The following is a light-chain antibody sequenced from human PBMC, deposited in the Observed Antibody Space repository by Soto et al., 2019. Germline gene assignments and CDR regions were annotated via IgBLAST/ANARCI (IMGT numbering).Light chain of an antibody. CDR3: QQYNTYRT. J-gene: IGKJ1*01. CDR1: QGVRSY. Sequence: IQLTQSPSSLSASVGDRVTITCRASQGVRSYLAWFKPRPGKAPKLLIFGASTLQNGVPARFSGGGFGTEFTLTITSLKPEDFATEYCQQYNTYRTFGQGTKVDIK. V-gene: IGKV1-9*01. CDR2: GAS.